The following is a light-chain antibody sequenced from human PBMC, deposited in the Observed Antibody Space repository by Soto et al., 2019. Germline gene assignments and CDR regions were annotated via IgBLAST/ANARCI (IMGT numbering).Light chain of an antibody. CDR3: TSFTDSYTYV. Sequence: QSALTQPPSASGSPGQSVTISCTGTSSDVGGYKYVSWYQQHPGKAPKLMIYEVTKRPSGVPDRFSGSKSGNTASLTVSGLQAEDEADYYCTSFTDSYTYVFGTGTKLTVL. V-gene: IGLV2-8*01. J-gene: IGLJ1*01. CDR1: SSDVGGYKY. CDR2: EVT.